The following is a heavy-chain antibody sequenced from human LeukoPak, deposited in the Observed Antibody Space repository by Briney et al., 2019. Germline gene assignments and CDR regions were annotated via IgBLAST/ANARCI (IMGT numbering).Heavy chain of an antibody. J-gene: IGHJ5*02. CDR2: IHYSGST. V-gene: IGHV4-59*11. CDR1: GGSITFHY. CDR3: AKAGYISSFYEYWFDP. D-gene: IGHD6-13*01. Sequence: AETLSLTCTVSGGSITFHYWSRIRQPPGKGLEWIGYIHYSGSTHYNPSLKSRVTISVDTSKNQFSLNLTSVTAADTAVYYCAKAGYISSFYEYWFDPWGQGTLVTVSS.